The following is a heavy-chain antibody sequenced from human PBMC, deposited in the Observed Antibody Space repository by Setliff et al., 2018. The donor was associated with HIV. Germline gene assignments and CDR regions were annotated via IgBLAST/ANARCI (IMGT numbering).Heavy chain of an antibody. V-gene: IGHV4-39*01. J-gene: IGHJ4*02. CDR1: GGSISSSSYY. Sequence: ETLSLTCTVSGGSISSSSYYWGWIRQPPGKGLEWIGSLYYSGTTYYNPSLKSRLTISVDTSKNQFSLKLSSVTAADTAVYYCARTRAPYFFDFWGQGAQVTVSS. D-gene: IGHD1-26*01. CDR2: LYYSGTT. CDR3: ARTRAPYFFDF.